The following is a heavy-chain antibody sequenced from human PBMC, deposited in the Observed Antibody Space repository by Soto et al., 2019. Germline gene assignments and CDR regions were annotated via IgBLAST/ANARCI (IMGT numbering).Heavy chain of an antibody. CDR2: IDPRHAYI. V-gene: IGHV5-10-1*01. Sequence: GESLKISCKTSGYTFSGHLISWVRQVPGKGLQVMGNIDPRHAYINYNPAFTGHVTFSVDNSNTTAHLHWAGLGPSATAIYYCAGNGAAIWLGSWGQGTLVTVSS. D-gene: IGHD6-19*01. CDR1: GYTFSGHL. CDR3: AGNGAAIWLGS. J-gene: IGHJ5*02.